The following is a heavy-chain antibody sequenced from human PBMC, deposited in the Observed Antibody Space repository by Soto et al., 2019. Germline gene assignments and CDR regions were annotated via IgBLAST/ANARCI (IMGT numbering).Heavy chain of an antibody. CDR1: GGSISSSSYY. Sequence: QLQLQESGPGLVKPSETLSLTCTVSGGSISSSSYYWGWIRQPPGKGLEWIGSIYYSGSTYYNPPLKSRVTTAVDTSKNQCSLKLSSVTAADTAVYYCARAALGYSYDRFDYWGQGTLVTVSS. CDR2: IYYSGST. CDR3: ARAALGYSYDRFDY. J-gene: IGHJ4*02. D-gene: IGHD5-18*01. V-gene: IGHV4-39*01.